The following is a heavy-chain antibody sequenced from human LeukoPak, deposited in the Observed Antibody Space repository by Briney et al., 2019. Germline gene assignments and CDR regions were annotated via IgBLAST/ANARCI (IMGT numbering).Heavy chain of an antibody. V-gene: IGHV4-39*01. Sequence: SETLSLTCTVSGGSISSSSYYWGWIRQPPGKGLEWIGSIYEYGSTYYNPSLKSRVTISVDTSKNQFSLKLSSVTAADTAVYYCARHEGNCSGGSCYSNYYYYMDVWGKGTTVTVSS. CDR3: ARHEGNCSGGSCYSNYYYYMDV. CDR2: IYEYGST. D-gene: IGHD2-15*01. J-gene: IGHJ6*03. CDR1: GGSISSSSYY.